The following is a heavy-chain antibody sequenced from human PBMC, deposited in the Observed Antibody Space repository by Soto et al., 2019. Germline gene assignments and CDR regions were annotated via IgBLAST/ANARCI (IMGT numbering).Heavy chain of an antibody. CDR3: ARVGTWIQIWFGLDFDY. CDR2: IKQDGSEK. CDR1: GFTFSNYW. Sequence: GGPLRLSCAASGFTFSNYWMSWVRQAPGKGLEWVANIKQDGSEKYYVDSVKGRFTISRDNAKNSLYLQMNSLRAEDTAVYYCARVGTWIQIWFGLDFDYWGQGTLVTVSS. D-gene: IGHD5-18*01. J-gene: IGHJ4*02. V-gene: IGHV3-7*01.